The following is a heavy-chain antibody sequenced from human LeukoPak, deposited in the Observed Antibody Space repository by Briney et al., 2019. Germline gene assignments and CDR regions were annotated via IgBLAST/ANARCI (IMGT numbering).Heavy chain of an antibody. CDR2: IIPIFGTA. D-gene: IGHD3-22*01. CDR1: GGTFSSYA. Sequence: GASVKVSCKASGGTFSSYAISWVRQAPGQGLEWMGGIIPIFGTANYAQKFQGRVTITADESTSTAYMELSSLRSEDTAVYYCARSIVSGYYSYYFDYWGQGTLVTVSS. CDR3: ARSIVSGYYSYYFDY. J-gene: IGHJ4*02. V-gene: IGHV1-69*13.